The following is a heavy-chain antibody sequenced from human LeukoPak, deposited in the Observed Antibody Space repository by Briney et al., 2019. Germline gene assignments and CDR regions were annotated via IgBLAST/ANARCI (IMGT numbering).Heavy chain of an antibody. J-gene: IGHJ4*02. CDR2: INKDGSEK. D-gene: IGHD1-1*01. CDR1: GFTFNSYW. Sequence: GSLRLSCAASGFTFNSYWMSWVRQAPGKGLEWVANINKDGSEKYYVDSVKGRFTISRDNAKNSLYLQMNSLRVEDTAVYYCVRDFSLTRLERPFDYWGQGTLVTVSS. CDR3: VRDFSLTRLERPFDY. V-gene: IGHV3-7*01.